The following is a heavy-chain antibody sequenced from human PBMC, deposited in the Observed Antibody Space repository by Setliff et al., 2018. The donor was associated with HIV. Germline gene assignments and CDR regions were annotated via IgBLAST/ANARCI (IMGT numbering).Heavy chain of an antibody. CDR3: ARNYDSGPFPFDP. V-gene: IGHV4-38-2*01. CDR1: GYSISSGYY. D-gene: IGHD3-22*01. Sequence: SETLSLTCAVSGYSISSGYYWGWIRQPPGKGLEWIGSIFPGGNTFYNPSLKSRVTISVDTSKNQFSLKLSSVTAADTAVYYCARNYDSGPFPFDPWGQGTLVTVSS. CDR2: IFPGGNT. J-gene: IGHJ5*02.